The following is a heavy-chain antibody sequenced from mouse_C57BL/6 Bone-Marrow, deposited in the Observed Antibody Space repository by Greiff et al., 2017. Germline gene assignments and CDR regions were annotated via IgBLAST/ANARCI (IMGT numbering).Heavy chain of an antibody. V-gene: IGHV1-64*01. CDR3: AILLFAY. CDR2: IHPNSGST. J-gene: IGHJ3*01. CDR1: GYTFTSYW. Sequence: QVHVKQSGAELVKPGASVKLSCKASGYTFTSYWMHWVKQRPGQGLEWIGMIHPNSGSTNYNEKFKSKATLTVDKSSSTAYMQLSSLTSEDSAVYYCAILLFAYWGQGTLVTVSA. D-gene: IGHD2-10*01.